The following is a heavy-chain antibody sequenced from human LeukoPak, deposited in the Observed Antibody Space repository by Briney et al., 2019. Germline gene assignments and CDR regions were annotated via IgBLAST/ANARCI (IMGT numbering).Heavy chain of an antibody. CDR2: INSDGSST. V-gene: IGHV3-74*01. J-gene: IGHJ4*02. CDR3: ARVLDSGSAIDY. D-gene: IGHD1-26*01. CDR1: GFTFSSYW. Sequence: GGSLRLSCAASGFTFSSYWMHWVRQAPGKGLVWVSRINSDGSSTSYADSVKGRFTISRDDAKNTLYLQMNSLRAEDTAVYYCARVLDSGSAIDYWGQGTLVTVSS.